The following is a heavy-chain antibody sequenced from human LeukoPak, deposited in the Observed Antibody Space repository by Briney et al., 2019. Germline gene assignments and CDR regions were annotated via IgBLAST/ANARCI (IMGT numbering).Heavy chain of an antibody. D-gene: IGHD1-14*01. CDR2: IIPIFGTP. CDR3: ARDPYHRLGPPLDL. Sequence: ASVKVSCKASGGTFSRYALNWVRQAPGQGLEWMGRIIPIFGTPNYAQKFQGRGTITTDESKNTPYMELSSLRSEDTAVYFRARDPYHRLGPPLDLWGQGTLVTVSS. J-gene: IGHJ5*02. V-gene: IGHV1-69*05. CDR1: GGTFSRYA.